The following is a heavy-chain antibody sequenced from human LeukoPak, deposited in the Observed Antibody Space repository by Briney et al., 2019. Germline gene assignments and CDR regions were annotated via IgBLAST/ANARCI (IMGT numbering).Heavy chain of an antibody. V-gene: IGHV3-7*03. CDR2: IKQDGSEK. Sequence: GRSLRLSCAAAGFTFSSYGMHWVRQAPGKGLEWVANIKQDGSEKYYVDSVKGRFTISRDNAKNSLYLQMNSLRAEDTAVYYCARDPPTGDWLPLFDYWGQGTLVTVSS. CDR1: GFTFSSYG. D-gene: IGHD3-9*01. J-gene: IGHJ4*02. CDR3: ARDPPTGDWLPLFDY.